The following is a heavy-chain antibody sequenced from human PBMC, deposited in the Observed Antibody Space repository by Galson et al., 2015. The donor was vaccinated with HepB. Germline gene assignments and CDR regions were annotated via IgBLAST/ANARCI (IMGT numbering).Heavy chain of an antibody. CDR3: ARGRAMDV. CDR1: GFTFSSYA. CDR2: INQVGSEQ. J-gene: IGHJ6*02. V-gene: IGHV3-7*04. Sequence: SLRLSCAASGFTFSSYAMSWVRQTPGRGLEWVASINQVGSEQYYVGSVKGRATISRDNTKNSLYLQMNTLRAEDTAVYYCARGRAMDVWGQGTTVTV.